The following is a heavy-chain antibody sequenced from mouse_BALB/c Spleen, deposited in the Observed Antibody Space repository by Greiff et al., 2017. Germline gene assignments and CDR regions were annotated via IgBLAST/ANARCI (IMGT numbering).Heavy chain of an antibody. V-gene: IGHV5-6-5*01. CDR3: ARAPYYAMDD. Sequence: DVMLVESGGGLVKPGGSLKLSCAASGFTFSSYAMSWVRQTPEKRLEWVASISSGGSTYYPDSVKGRFTISRDNARNILYLQMSSLRSEDTAMYYCARAPYYAMDDWGQGTSVTVSS. CDR1: GFTFSSYA. J-gene: IGHJ4*01. CDR2: ISSGGST.